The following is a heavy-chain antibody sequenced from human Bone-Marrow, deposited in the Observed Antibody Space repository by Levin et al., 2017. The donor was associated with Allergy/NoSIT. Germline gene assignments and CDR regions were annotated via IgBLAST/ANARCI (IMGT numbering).Heavy chain of an antibody. CDR2: IYYSGST. D-gene: IGHD4-17*01. J-gene: IGHJ6*02. Sequence: SETLSLTCTVSGGSISSYYWSWIRQPPGKGLEWIGYIYYSGSTNYNPSLKSRVTISVDTSKNQFSLKLSSVTAADTAVYYCARSMTTVTTTASYYYYGMDVWGQGTTVTVSS. CDR3: ARSMTTVTTTASYYYYGMDV. CDR1: GGSISSYY. V-gene: IGHV4-59*01.